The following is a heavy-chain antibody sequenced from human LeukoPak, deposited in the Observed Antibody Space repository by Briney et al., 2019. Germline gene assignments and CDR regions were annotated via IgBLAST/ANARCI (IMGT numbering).Heavy chain of an antibody. Sequence: GSSVKVFCKASGGTFSSYAISWVRQAPGQGLEWMGGIIPIFGTANYAQKFQGRVTITADKSTSTTYMELSSLRSEDTAVYYCARLEDYGGDAPFDYWGQGTLVTVSS. CDR1: GGTFSSYA. CDR3: ARLEDYGGDAPFDY. J-gene: IGHJ4*02. D-gene: IGHD4-23*01. V-gene: IGHV1-69*06. CDR2: IIPIFGTA.